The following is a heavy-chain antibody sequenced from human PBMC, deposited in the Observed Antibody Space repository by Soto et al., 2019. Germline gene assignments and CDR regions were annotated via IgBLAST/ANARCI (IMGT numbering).Heavy chain of an antibody. V-gene: IGHV4-39*01. D-gene: IGHD3-22*01. CDR2: IFYSGTT. J-gene: IGHJ6*02. CDR3: ARHYYDSSGYPAPYYHGMDV. CDR1: GGSISSSGYY. Sequence: PSETLSLTCTVSGGSISSSGYYWGWIRQSPXKGLEWIGTIFYSGTTYYNPSLESRITISQDTSNNQFSLKLTSVTAADTAVYYCARHYYDSSGYPAPYYHGMDVWGQGTTVTVSS.